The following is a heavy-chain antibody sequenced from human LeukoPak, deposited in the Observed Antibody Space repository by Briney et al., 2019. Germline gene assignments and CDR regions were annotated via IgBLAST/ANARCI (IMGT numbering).Heavy chain of an antibody. CDR1: GYTFTSYG. Sequence: GASVKVSCKASGYTFTSYGISWVRQAPGQGLEWMGWISAYNGNTNYAQKLQGRVAMTTDTSTSTAYMELRSLRSDDTAVYYCVGFQYSSSWYSWFYPWGEGTLVTVSS. J-gene: IGHJ5*02. D-gene: IGHD6-13*01. CDR2: ISAYNGNT. CDR3: VGFQYSSSWYSWFYP. V-gene: IGHV1-18*01.